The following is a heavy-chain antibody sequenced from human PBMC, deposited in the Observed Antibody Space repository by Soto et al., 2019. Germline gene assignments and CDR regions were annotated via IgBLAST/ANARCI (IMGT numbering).Heavy chain of an antibody. CDR2: VQPSGTT. CDR1: GLSFNVHH. Sequence: QVQLQQWGAGLLKPSETLALTCGVSGLSFNVHHWSWIRQPPGKGLEWIGEVQPSGTTNYDPSPKGRITIAVDTSKKHCSVCLTSVTPADTAVYYCATALGSAYSTSGCDAWGQGTLVSVSS. D-gene: IGHD1-26*01. CDR3: ATALGSAYSTSGCDA. V-gene: IGHV4-34*02. J-gene: IGHJ4*02.